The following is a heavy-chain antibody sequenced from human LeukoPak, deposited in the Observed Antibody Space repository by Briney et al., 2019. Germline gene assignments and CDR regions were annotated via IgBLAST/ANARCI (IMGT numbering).Heavy chain of an antibody. V-gene: IGHV1-24*01. D-gene: IGHD1-26*01. CDR2: FDPDDGET. CDR1: GDILTDLS. CDR3: ATVRPKARSGSYFHYYDYMDV. J-gene: IGHJ6*03. Sequence: GASVKVSCKVSGDILTDLSMHWVRQAPGKGLEWMGGFDPDDGETIYAQRFQGRVTMTEDTSTDTAYMYLSRLRSEDTAVYYCATVRPKARSGSYFHYYDYMDVWGQGTTVTVSS.